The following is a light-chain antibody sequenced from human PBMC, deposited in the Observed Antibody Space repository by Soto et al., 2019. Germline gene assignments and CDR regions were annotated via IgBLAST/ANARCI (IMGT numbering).Light chain of an antibody. CDR3: CSYAGSSTFGV. Sequence: QSVLTQPASASGSPGQSITISCTGTSSDVGSYNLVSWYQQHPGKAPKLMIYEVSKRPSGVSNRFSGSKSGNTASLTISGLQAEDEADYYCCSYAGSSTFGVFGGGTKLTVL. V-gene: IGLV2-23*02. J-gene: IGLJ3*02. CDR1: SSDVGSYNL. CDR2: EVS.